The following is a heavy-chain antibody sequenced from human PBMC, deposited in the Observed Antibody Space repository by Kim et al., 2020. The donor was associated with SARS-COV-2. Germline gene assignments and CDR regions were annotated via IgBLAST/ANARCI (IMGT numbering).Heavy chain of an antibody. CDR3: ATNMVRGPIGWGY. D-gene: IGHD3-10*01. J-gene: IGHJ4*02. V-gene: IGHV1-24*01. Sequence: YAQKFQGRVTMTEDTSTDTAYMELSSLRSEDTAVYYCATNMVRGPIGWGYWGQGTLVTVSS.